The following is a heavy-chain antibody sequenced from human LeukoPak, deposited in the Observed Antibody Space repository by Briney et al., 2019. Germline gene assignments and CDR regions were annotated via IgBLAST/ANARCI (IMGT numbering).Heavy chain of an antibody. V-gene: IGHV3-23*01. CDR2: ISGSGGST. J-gene: IGHJ4*02. CDR1: GFTFSSYA. D-gene: IGHD3-10*01. CDR3: AKILVLWFGELGGYFDY. Sequence: GGSLRLSCAASGFTFSSYAMSWVRQAPGKGLEWVSTISGSGGSTYYADSVKGRFTISRDKYKNTLYLQMNSLRAEDTAVYYCAKILVLWFGELGGYFDYWGQGTLVTVSS.